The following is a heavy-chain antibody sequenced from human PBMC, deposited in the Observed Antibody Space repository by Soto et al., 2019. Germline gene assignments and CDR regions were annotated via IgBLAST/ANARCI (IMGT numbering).Heavy chain of an antibody. CDR3: AKVLLRGLRLGELSS. D-gene: IGHD3-16*02. V-gene: IGHV3-30*18. Sequence: QVQLVESGGGVVQPGRSLRLSCAASGFTFSSYGMHWVRQAPGKGLEWVAVISYDGSNKYYADSVKGRFTISRDNSKNTLYLQMNSLRAGDTAVYYCAKVLLRGLRLGELSSWGQGTLVTVSS. CDR2: ISYDGSNK. CDR1: GFTFSSYG. J-gene: IGHJ4*02.